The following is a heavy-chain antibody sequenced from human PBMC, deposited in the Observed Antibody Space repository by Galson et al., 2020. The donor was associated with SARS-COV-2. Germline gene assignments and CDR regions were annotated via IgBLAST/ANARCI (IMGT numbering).Heavy chain of an antibody. CDR2: IIPIFGTA. CDR3: ARGTGYYFYYGMDV. D-gene: IGHD1-1*01. V-gene: IGHV1-69*06. Sequence: SVKVSCKASGGTFSSYAISWVRQAPGQGLEWMGRIIPIFGTANYAQKFQGRVTITADKSTSTAYMELSSLRSEDTAVYYCARGTGYYFYYGMDVWGQGTTVTVSS. CDR1: GGTFSSYA. J-gene: IGHJ6*02.